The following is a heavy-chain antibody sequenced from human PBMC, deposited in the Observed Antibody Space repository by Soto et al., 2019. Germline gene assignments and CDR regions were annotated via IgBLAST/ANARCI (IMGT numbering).Heavy chain of an antibody. V-gene: IGHV4-59*08. J-gene: IGHJ4*02. CDR1: GGSISTYY. Sequence: QVQLRESGPGLVKPSETLSLTCTVSGGSISTYYWSWIRQPPGKGLEWIGYIYYGGSADYNPSLKSRVTISVDMSKKQFSLKLSSVTAADTAVYYCARGGHCANGVCSALDYWGQGTLVTVSS. CDR3: ARGGHCANGVCSALDY. CDR2: IYYGGSA. D-gene: IGHD2-8*01.